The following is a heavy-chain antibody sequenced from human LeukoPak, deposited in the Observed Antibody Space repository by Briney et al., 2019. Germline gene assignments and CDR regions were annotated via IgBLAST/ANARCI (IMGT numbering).Heavy chain of an antibody. Sequence: SETLSLTCTISAASISSSSHHWGWIRQSPGKGLEWIVSIYYGQTIYYNPSLNSRVTISVVTSKDQFTLQLNSVTAADTAVYYCVRRDGRGGATMGAFDSWGQGSLVTVSS. D-gene: IGHD4/OR15-4a*01. CDR2: IYYGQTI. CDR1: AASISSSSHH. V-gene: IGHV4-39*01. CDR3: VRRDGRGGATMGAFDS. J-gene: IGHJ5*01.